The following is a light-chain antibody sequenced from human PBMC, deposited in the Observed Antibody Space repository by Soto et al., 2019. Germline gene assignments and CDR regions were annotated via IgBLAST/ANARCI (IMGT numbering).Light chain of an antibody. CDR1: QPISEY. J-gene: IGKJ1*01. Sequence: DIQMTQSPSSLSASVGDRVTITCRTSQPISEYLNWYQQKPGKAPSLLIYTSSNLQSGVPSRFSGSGSGTDFTLTISSLQPEDFATYYCQQSHNTPWTFGQGTKVDIK. V-gene: IGKV1-39*01. CDR3: QQSHNTPWT. CDR2: TSS.